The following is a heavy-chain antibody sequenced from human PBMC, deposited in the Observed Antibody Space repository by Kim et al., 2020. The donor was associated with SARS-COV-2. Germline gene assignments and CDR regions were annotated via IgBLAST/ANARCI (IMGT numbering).Heavy chain of an antibody. D-gene: IGHD3-22*01. J-gene: IGHJ4*02. CDR1: GGSFSGYY. CDR3: ASSRTLSSGYYYPFGGPPVDY. Sequence: SETLSLTCAVYGGSFSGYYWSWFRQPPGKGLEWIGEINHSGSTNYNPSLKSRVTISVDTSKNQFSLKLSSVTAADTAVYYCASSRTLSSGYYYPFGGPPVDYWGQGTLVTVSS. V-gene: IGHV4-34*01. CDR2: INHSGST.